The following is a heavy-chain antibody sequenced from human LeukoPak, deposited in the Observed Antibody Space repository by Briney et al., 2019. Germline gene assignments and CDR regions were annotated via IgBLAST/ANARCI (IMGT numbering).Heavy chain of an antibody. CDR2: ISGSGGST. D-gene: IGHD4-17*01. CDR1: GFTFDDYT. Sequence: GGSLRLSCAASGFTFDDYTMHWVRQAPGKGLEWVSAISGSGGSTYYADSVKGRFTISRDNSKNTLYLQMNSLRAEDTAVYYCAKDRRVTTVTTFDYWGQGTLVTVSS. CDR3: AKDRRVTTVTTFDY. J-gene: IGHJ4*02. V-gene: IGHV3-23*01.